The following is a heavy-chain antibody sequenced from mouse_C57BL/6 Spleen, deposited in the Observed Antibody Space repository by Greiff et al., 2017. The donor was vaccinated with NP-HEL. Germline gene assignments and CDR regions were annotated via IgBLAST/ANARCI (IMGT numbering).Heavy chain of an antibody. Sequence: QVQLQQSGAELVRPGTSVKVSCKASGYAFTNYLIEWVKQRPGQGLEWIGVINPGSGGTNYNEKFKGKATLTADKSSSTAYMQLSSLTSEDSAVYFCAYGNYEGFAYWGQGTLVTVSA. CDR3: AYGNYEGFAY. D-gene: IGHD2-1*01. V-gene: IGHV1-54*01. CDR1: GYAFTNYL. J-gene: IGHJ3*01. CDR2: INPGSGGT.